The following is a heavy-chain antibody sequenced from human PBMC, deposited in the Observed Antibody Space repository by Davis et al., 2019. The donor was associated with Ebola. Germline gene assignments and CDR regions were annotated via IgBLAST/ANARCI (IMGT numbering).Heavy chain of an antibody. CDR3: ARDPKGALDF. CDR1: GGSVSSYY. Sequence: MPSETLSLTCTVSGGSVSSYYWSWIRQPPGKGLEWIGHIYHSGSTDYSPSLESRVTMSIDTSRNRFSLTLTSVTAADTAVYYCARDPKGALDFWGQGTLVSVSS. J-gene: IGHJ3*01. CDR2: IYHSGST. V-gene: IGHV4-59*02.